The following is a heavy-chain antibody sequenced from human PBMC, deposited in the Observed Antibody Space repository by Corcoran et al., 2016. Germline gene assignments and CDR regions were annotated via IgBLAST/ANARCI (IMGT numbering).Heavy chain of an antibody. Sequence: EVQLVESGGGLVQPGGSLRLSCAASGFTFSSYSMNWVRQAPGKGLEWVSYISSSSGTIYYADSVKGRFTISRDNAKNSLYLQMNSLRDKDTAVYYCARYSGSYFDPDYYFDYWGQGTLVTVSS. CDR1: GFTFSSYS. D-gene: IGHD1-26*01. J-gene: IGHJ4*02. V-gene: IGHV3-48*02. CDR2: ISSSSGTI. CDR3: ARYSGSYFDPDYYFDY.